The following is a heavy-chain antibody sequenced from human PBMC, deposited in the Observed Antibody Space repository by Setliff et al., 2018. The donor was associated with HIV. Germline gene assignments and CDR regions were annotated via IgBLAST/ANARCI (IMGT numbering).Heavy chain of an antibody. CDR1: GGSISSGGFY. CDR3: ARNYDSVGYYYVDY. J-gene: IGHJ4*02. CDR2: IYYSGST. V-gene: IGHV4-31*03. Sequence: SETLSLTCTVSGGSISSGGFYWTWIRQHPGKGLEWVGYIYYSGSTYYNPSLKSRLTISLDTSKNQFSLRLNSVTAADTAVYYCARNYDSVGYYYVDYWGQGTLVTVSS. D-gene: IGHD3-22*01.